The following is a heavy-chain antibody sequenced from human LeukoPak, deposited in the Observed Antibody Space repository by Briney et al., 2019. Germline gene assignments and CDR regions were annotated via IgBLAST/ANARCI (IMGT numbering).Heavy chain of an antibody. CDR2: LYDGGPT. J-gene: IGHJ4*02. D-gene: IGHD3-10*01. CDR3: ARDGRFGELTH. CDR1: GFNVIRHY. Sequence: GSLRLSCAASGFNVIRHYMNWVRQAPGKGLEWVSVLYDGGPTYYVDSVKGRFTISRDESNNMVYLQMKSLRVEDAAVYYCARDGRFGELTHWGQGTLVTVS. V-gene: IGHV3-53*01.